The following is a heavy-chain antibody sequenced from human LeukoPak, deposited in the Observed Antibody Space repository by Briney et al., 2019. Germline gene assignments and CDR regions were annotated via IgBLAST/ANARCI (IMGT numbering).Heavy chain of an antibody. J-gene: IGHJ4*02. CDR1: GGSISSGSYY. CDR2: IYYSGST. Sequence: SETLSLTCTVSGGSISSGSYYWSWIRQPPGKGLEWIGYIYYSGSTNYNPSLKSRVTMSVDTSKNQFSLKLSSVTAADTAVYYCARERFGKYYFDYWGQGTLVTVSS. D-gene: IGHD3-10*01. V-gene: IGHV4-61*01. CDR3: ARERFGKYYFDY.